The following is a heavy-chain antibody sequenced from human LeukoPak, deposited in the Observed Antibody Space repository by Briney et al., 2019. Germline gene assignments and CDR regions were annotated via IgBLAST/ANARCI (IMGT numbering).Heavy chain of an antibody. CDR2: IRQDGSEK. CDR1: GFTFSSYW. J-gene: IGHJ4*02. CDR3: ARRSGYYTGYWRY. D-gene: IGHD3-3*01. V-gene: IGHV3-7*01. Sequence: PGGSLRLSCAASGFTFSSYWMSWVRQAPGKGLEWVANIRQDGSEKYYVDSVKGRFTISRDNAKNSLYLQMNSLRAEDTAVYYCARRSGYYTGYWRYWGQGTLVTVSS.